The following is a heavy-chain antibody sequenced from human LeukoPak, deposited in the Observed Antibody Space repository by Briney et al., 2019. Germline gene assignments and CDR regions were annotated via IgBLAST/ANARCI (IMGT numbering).Heavy chain of an antibody. CDR3: GRAYYDFWSGSRGY. Sequence: GGPLRLSCAASGFPFSIYLVMWVRQAPGEGLEWVANLKHDGSEKYSVASVKGRFIICRVNDKNLLYLQLNSLRGDDSALYCFGRAYYDFWSGSRGYWGQGALVTVSS. J-gene: IGHJ4*02. CDR2: LKHDGSEK. V-gene: IGHV3-7*01. CDR1: GFPFSIYL. D-gene: IGHD3-3*01.